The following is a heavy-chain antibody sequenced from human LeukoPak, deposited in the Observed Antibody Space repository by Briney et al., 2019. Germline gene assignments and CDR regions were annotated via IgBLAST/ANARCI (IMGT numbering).Heavy chain of an antibody. Sequence: PSETLSLTCAVYGGSFSGYYWSWLRQPPGKGLEWLGEINHSGSTNYNPSLKSRVTISVDTSKNQFSLKLSSVTAADTVVYYCARGRGRITIFGVVIRSPIFFDYWGQGTLVTVSS. CDR2: INHSGST. J-gene: IGHJ4*02. V-gene: IGHV4-34*01. CDR1: GGSFSGYY. D-gene: IGHD3-3*01. CDR3: ARGRGRITIFGVVIRSPIFFDY.